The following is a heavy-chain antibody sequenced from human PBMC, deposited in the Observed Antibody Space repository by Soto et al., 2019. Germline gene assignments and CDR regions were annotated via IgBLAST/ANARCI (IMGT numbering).Heavy chain of an antibody. V-gene: IGHV3-48*03. CDR2: ISSSGSTI. Sequence: SLRLSCAASGFTFSSYEMNWVRQAPGKGLEWVSYISSSGSTIYYADSVKGRFTISRDNAKNSLYLQMNSLRAEDTAVYYCARLSPMLRYFDRPHTVRSFDTWGQGTMVTVS. D-gene: IGHD3-9*01. CDR3: ARLSPMLRYFDRPHTVRSFDT. CDR1: GFTFSSYE. J-gene: IGHJ3*02.